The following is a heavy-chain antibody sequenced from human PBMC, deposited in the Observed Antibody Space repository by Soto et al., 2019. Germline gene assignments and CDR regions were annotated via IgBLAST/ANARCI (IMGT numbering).Heavy chain of an antibody. J-gene: IGHJ4*02. CDR2: INPILSMS. CDR1: GDTFSFYT. Sequence: QVQLVQSGVEVKKPGSSVKVSCKASGDTFSFYTINWVRQAPGLGLEWMGRINPILSMSNYAQKFQGRVTIIADKSTSTAYMELSXXRXXXXXXXXXXXXXXXXXXXXXXXGQGALVTVSS. V-gene: IGHV1-69*02. CDR3: XXXXXXXXXXXXX.